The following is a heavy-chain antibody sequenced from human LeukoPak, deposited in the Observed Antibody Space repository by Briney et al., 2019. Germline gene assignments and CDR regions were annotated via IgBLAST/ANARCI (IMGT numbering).Heavy chain of an antibody. CDR3: ARVGYCSSTSCYRGAFDI. Sequence: SETLSLTCAVSGGSISSSNWWSWVRQPPGKGLEWIGEIYHSGSTNYNPSLKSRVTISVDTSKNQFSLKLSSVTAADTAVYYCARVGYCSSTSCYRGAFDIWGQGTMVTVSS. V-gene: IGHV4-4*02. D-gene: IGHD2-2*01. CDR1: GGSISSSNW. CDR2: IYHSGST. J-gene: IGHJ3*02.